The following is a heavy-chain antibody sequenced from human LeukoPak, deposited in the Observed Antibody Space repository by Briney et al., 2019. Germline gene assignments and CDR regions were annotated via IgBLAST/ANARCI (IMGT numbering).Heavy chain of an antibody. V-gene: IGHV4-59*01. J-gene: IGHJ3*02. CDR2: IYYSGST. D-gene: IGHD3-22*01. CDR3: ARDLGTMIVVGAFDI. CDR1: GGSISSYY. Sequence: SETLSLTCTVSGGSISSYYWSWIRQPPGKGLEWIGYIYYSGSTNYNPSLKSRVTISVDTSKNQFSLKLSSVAAADTAVYYCARDLGTMIVVGAFDIWGQGTMVTVSS.